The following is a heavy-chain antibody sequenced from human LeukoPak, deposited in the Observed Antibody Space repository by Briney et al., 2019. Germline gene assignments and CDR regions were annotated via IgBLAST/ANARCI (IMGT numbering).Heavy chain of an antibody. V-gene: IGHV6-1*01. CDR1: GDCVSSNSAA. D-gene: IGHD6-6*01. Sequence: SQTLSLTCAISGDCVSSNSAAWTWIRQSPSRGLEWLGRAYYRSKWYNDYAVSLKSRITINPDTSKNQFSLQLNSVTPEDTAVYYCARDLEYSSSYYYYGMDVWGQGTTVTVSS. CDR2: AYYRSKWYN. CDR3: ARDLEYSSSYYYYGMDV. J-gene: IGHJ6*02.